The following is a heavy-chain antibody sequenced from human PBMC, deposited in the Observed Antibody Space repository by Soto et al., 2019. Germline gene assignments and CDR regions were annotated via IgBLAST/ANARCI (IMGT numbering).Heavy chain of an antibody. V-gene: IGHV3-23*01. Sequence: PGGSLRLSCAASGFTFSSSAMRWVRQAPGQGLEWASSITYTGNTHYPDSVKGRFTISRDNSKNTLYLQMDSLRVEDTAVYYCAKLQHNSYYYVMDVWGQGTTVTVSS. CDR2: ITYTGNT. CDR3: AKLQHNSYYYVMDV. J-gene: IGHJ6*02. CDR1: GFTFSSSA.